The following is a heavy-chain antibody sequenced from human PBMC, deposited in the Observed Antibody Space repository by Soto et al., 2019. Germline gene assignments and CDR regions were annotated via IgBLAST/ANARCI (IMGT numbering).Heavy chain of an antibody. CDR3: AREPVAGIWFDP. CDR1: GYTFTSYG. J-gene: IGHJ5*02. Sequence: QVQLVQSGAEVKKPGASVKVSCKASGYTFTSYGISWVRQAPGQGLEWMGWINPYNGNTNYAQKRQGRVTMTTDTPTSTSYMELSSLRSDDTAVYYCAREPVAGIWFDPWGQGTLVTVSS. D-gene: IGHD6-19*01. V-gene: IGHV1-18*01. CDR2: INPYNGNT.